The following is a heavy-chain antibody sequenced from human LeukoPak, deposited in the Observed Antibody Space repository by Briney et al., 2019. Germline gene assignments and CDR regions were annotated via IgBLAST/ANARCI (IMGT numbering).Heavy chain of an antibody. CDR2: IYYSGSN. D-gene: IGHD5-18*01. CDR1: GGSISSYY. J-gene: IGHJ4*02. V-gene: IGHV4-59*01. CDR3: ASGSPGYSYGLDY. Sequence: SETLSLTCTVPGGSISSYYWSWIRQPPGKGLEWIGYIYYSGSNNYNPSLKSRVTISVDTSKNQFSLKLSSVTAADTAVYYCASGSPGYSYGLDYWGQGTLVTVSS.